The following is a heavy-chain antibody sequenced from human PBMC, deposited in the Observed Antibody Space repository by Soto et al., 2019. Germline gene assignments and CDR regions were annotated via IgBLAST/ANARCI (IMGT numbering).Heavy chain of an antibody. J-gene: IGHJ4*02. Sequence: PGESLKISCAASGFTFSNAWMSWVRQPPGKGLEWVGRIKSKTDGGTTDYVAPVKGRFIISRDDSKNMVYLQMNSLKTEDTAMYYCTTGQVAGTRDYWGQGTLVTVSS. V-gene: IGHV3-15*01. CDR1: GFTFSNAW. CDR3: TTGQVAGTRDY. D-gene: IGHD6-19*01. CDR2: IKSKTDGGTT.